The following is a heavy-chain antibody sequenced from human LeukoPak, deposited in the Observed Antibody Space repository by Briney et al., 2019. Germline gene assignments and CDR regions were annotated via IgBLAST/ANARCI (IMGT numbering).Heavy chain of an antibody. CDR3: ARVASLWSFDY. CDR1: GFTFSTQC. Sequence: GGSLRLSCAASGFTFSTQCMHWVRQTPGKGRVRVSRISPDGSRTAYADSVKGRFTISRDNARDTLYLQLNSLEAEDTAVYYCARVASLWSFDYWGQGTLVTVSS. J-gene: IGHJ4*02. V-gene: IGHV3-74*01. D-gene: IGHD3-10*01. CDR2: ISPDGSRT.